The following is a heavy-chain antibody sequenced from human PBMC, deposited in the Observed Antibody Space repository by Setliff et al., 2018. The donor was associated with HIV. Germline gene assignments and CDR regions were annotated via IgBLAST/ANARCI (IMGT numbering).Heavy chain of an antibody. Sequence: PGESLKISCRGSGYSFSSYWIAWVRQMPGKGLEWMGLIYPGDSGTKYSPSFQGQVTISVDKSINTAYLQWNSLKASDTGMYYCARREAGNLDWYFDLWGRGAQVTVSS. CDR2: IYPGDSGT. V-gene: IGHV5-51*01. J-gene: IGHJ2*01. CDR1: GYSFSSYW. CDR3: ARREAGNLDWYFDL. D-gene: IGHD1-1*01.